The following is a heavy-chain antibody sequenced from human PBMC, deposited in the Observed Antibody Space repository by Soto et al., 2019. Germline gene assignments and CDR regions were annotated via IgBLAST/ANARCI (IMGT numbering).Heavy chain of an antibody. V-gene: IGHV3-23*01. Sequence: GGSLRLSCAASGFTFSNYAMSWVRQAPGKGLEWVSAISGSGDTTYYADSVKGRFTISRDNSKNTLYLQMNSLRVEDTAVYYCAKSIDLSNNWFDPWGQGTLVTVSS. CDR3: AKSIDLSNNWFDP. D-gene: IGHD6-6*01. CDR2: ISGSGDTT. CDR1: GFTFSNYA. J-gene: IGHJ5*02.